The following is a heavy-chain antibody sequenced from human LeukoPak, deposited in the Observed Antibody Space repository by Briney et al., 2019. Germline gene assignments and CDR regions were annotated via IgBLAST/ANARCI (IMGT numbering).Heavy chain of an antibody. CDR2: LYHPDST. CDR3: ARQYDSSFYYYVAL. V-gene: IGHV4-38-2*02. CDR1: GYPINNAYY. J-gene: IGHJ6*03. Sequence: PSETLSLTCTVSGYPINNAYYWVWIRPPPGRGLEWIGSLYHPDSTYYNPSLKSRVTLTADTSRNQFSLKLSFVTAADTAVYSFARQYDSSFYYYVALWGTGTTVTVP. D-gene: IGHD2-2*01.